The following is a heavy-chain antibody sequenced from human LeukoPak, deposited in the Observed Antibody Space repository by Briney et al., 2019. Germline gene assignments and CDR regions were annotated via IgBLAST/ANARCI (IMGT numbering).Heavy chain of an antibody. CDR1: RFTFSNYG. V-gene: IGHV3-30*18. CDR2: ISYDGSNK. Sequence: GGSLRLSCAASRFTFSNYGMHWVRQAPGEGLEWVAVISYDGSNKYYADSVKGRFTISRDNSKNTLYLQMNSLRAEDTAVYYCAKGARYSGYDYPLDYWGQGTLVTVSS. D-gene: IGHD5-12*01. J-gene: IGHJ4*02. CDR3: AKGARYSGYDYPLDY.